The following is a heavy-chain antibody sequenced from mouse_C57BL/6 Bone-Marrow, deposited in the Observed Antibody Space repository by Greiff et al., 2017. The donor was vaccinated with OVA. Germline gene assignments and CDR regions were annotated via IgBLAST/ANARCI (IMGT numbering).Heavy chain of an antibody. Sequence: QVQLQQPGAELVKPGASVKMSCKASGYSFTSYWITWVKQRPGQGLEWIGDIYPGSGSTNYNEKFKSKATLTVDTSSSTAYMQLSSLTSEDSAVDYCAKGYDGPSYYFDYWGQGTTLTVSS. J-gene: IGHJ2*01. CDR2: IYPGSGST. D-gene: IGHD2-3*01. CDR3: AKGYDGPSYYFDY. V-gene: IGHV1-55*01. CDR1: GYSFTSYW.